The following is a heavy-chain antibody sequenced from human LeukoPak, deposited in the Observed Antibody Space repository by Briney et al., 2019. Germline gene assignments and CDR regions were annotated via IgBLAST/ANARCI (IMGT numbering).Heavy chain of an antibody. CDR2: IYYSGST. Sequence: PSETLSLTCAVSGGSISSNSYYWGWIRQPPGKGLEWIGSIYYSGSTYYNPSLKSRVTVSVDTSKNQLSLKLSSVTAADTAVYYCARDGGVEDGYNYRYFDLWGRGTLVTVSS. J-gene: IGHJ2*01. V-gene: IGHV4-39*02. CDR3: ARDGGVEDGYNYRYFDL. D-gene: IGHD5-24*01. CDR1: GGSISSNSYY.